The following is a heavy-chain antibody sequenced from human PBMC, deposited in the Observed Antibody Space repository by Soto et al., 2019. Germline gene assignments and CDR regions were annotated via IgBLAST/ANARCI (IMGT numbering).Heavy chain of an antibody. CDR2: INPNSGGT. V-gene: IGHV1-2*02. CDR1: GYTFTGYY. J-gene: IGHJ6*02. CDR3: AREDIVVVPAAMTGHGMDV. D-gene: IGHD2-2*01. Sequence: ASVKVSCKASGYTFTGYYMHWVRQAPGQGLEWMGWINPNSGGTNYAQKFQGRVTITADESTSTVYMELSSLRSEDTAVYYCAREDIVVVPAAMTGHGMDVWGQGTTVTVSS.